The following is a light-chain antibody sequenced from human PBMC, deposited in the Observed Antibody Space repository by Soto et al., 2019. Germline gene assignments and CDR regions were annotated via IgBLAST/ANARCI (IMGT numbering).Light chain of an antibody. V-gene: IGKV1-33*01. Sequence: DIQMAQSPSSLSASVGDRVTITCQASQDISNYLDWYQLKPGKAPKLLIYDASNLETGVPSRFSGSGSGTDFSFTISGLQPEDIATYYCQQYDYLPPTFGQGTKLELK. J-gene: IGKJ2*01. CDR1: QDISNY. CDR3: QQYDYLPPT. CDR2: DAS.